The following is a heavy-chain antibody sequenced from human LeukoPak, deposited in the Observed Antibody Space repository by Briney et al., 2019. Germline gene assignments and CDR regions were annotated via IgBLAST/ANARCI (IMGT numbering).Heavy chain of an antibody. CDR2: IWYDGGNK. CDR1: GFTFSSYG. CDR3: ARVAVGYCSSTSCYGDY. J-gene: IGHJ4*02. V-gene: IGHV3-33*01. Sequence: GRSLRLSRAASGFTFSSYGMHWVRQAPGKGLEWVAFIWYDGGNKYYADSVKGRFTISRDNSKNTLYLQMNSLRAEDTAVYYCARVAVGYCSSTSCYGDYWGQGTLVTVSS. D-gene: IGHD2-2*01.